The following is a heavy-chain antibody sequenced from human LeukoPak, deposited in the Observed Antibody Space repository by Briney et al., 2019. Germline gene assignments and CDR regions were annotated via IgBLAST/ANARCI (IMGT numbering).Heavy chain of an antibody. V-gene: IGHV3-48*03. D-gene: IGHD5-12*01. CDR1: GFTLSSYE. CDR2: SSSSGSTI. Sequence: GGSLRLSCAASGFTLSSYEMNWVRQAPGKGREWVSHSSSSGSTIYYAGSVKRRLTIARDNAKNSVYLQMNSLRAEDTAVYYCARGSLHSAYGFDYWGQGTLVTVSS. CDR3: ARGSLHSAYGFDY. J-gene: IGHJ4*02.